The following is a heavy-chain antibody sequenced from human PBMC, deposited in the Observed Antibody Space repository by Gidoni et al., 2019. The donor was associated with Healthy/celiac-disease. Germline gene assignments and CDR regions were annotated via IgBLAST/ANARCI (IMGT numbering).Heavy chain of an antibody. Sequence: QVQLVQSGAEVKKPGASVKVSCKAAGYNFTSYGISWVRQAPGHGREWVGWISAYNGNTNYAQKLQGRVTMTTDTSTSTAYMELRSLRSDDTAVDYCVMPDFDYGDYVSAFDIWGQGTMVTVSS. CDR1: GYNFTSYG. J-gene: IGHJ3*02. CDR2: ISAYNGNT. CDR3: VMPDFDYGDYVSAFDI. V-gene: IGHV1-18*04. D-gene: IGHD4-17*01.